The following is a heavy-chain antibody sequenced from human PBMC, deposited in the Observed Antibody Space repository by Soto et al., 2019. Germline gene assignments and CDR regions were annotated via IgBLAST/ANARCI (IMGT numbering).Heavy chain of an antibody. CDR3: ASSWLQSPYYYYYYGMDV. CDR2: IKQDGSEK. J-gene: IGHJ6*02. Sequence: GGSLRLSCAASGFTFSSYWMSWVRQAPGKGLEWVANIKQDGSEKYYVDSVKGRFTISRDNAKNSLYLQMNSLRAEDTAVYYCASSWLQSPYYYYYYGMDVWGQGTTVTVSS. V-gene: IGHV3-7*01. D-gene: IGHD5-12*01. CDR1: GFTFSSYW.